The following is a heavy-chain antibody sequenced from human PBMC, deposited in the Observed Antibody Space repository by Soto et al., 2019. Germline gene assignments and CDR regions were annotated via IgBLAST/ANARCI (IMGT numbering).Heavy chain of an antibody. D-gene: IGHD2-8*01. CDR2: ISGSGGST. CDR3: AVLTDCTNGVCSRPFDY. V-gene: IGHV3-23*01. CDR1: GFIFSHYA. Sequence: EVQLLESRGGLVPPGGSLRLSCAASGFIFSHYAMSWVRQTPGKGLEWVSNISGSGGSTYHADSVKGRFTISRDNSKTTLYLQMNRVRAEDTAVYYCAVLTDCTNGVCSRPFDYWGQGTLVTVSS. J-gene: IGHJ4*02.